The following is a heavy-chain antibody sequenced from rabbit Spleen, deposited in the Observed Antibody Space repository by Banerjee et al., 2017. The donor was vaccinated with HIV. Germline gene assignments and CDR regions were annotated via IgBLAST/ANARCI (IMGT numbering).Heavy chain of an antibody. Sequence: EQLEESGGDLVKPGASLTLTCKASGFSFSSGYYICWVRQAPGKGLEWIACIDAGSSGSTYYASWAKGRFTISKTSSTTVTLQMTSLTAADTATYFCARETSSGWCAVSFYFNLWGPGTLVTVS. V-gene: IGHV1S45*01. CDR1: GFSFSSGYY. CDR3: ARETSSGWCAVSFYFNL. D-gene: IGHD4-1*01. J-gene: IGHJ4*01. CDR2: IDAGSSGST.